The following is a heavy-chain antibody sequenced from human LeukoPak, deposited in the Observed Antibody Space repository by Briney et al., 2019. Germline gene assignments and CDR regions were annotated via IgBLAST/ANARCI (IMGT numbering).Heavy chain of an antibody. V-gene: IGHV1-24*01. J-gene: IGHJ4*02. CDR2: FDPEDGET. CDR1: GYTLTELS. D-gene: IGHD2-2*01. Sequence: ASVKVSCKVSGYTLTELSIHWVRQAPGKGLEWMGGFDPEDGETIYAQKFQGRVTMTEDTSTDTAYMELSSLGSEDTAVYYCATPPYCSSTSCYQTHYFDYWGQGTLVTVSS. CDR3: ATPPYCSSTSCYQTHYFDY.